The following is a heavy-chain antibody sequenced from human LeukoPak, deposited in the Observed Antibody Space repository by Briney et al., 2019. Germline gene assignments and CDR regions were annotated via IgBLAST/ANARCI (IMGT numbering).Heavy chain of an antibody. CDR1: GGSISSYY. V-gene: IGHV4-4*07. CDR2: IYTSGST. D-gene: IGHD6-13*01. J-gene: IGHJ6*03. CDR3: ARDSSSWYGYYYYYYMDV. Sequence: LETLSLTCTVSGGSISSYYWSWIRQPAGKGLEWIGRIYTSGSTNYNPSLKSRVTMSVDTSKNQFSLKLSSVTAADTAVYYCARDSSSWYGYYYYYYMDVWGKGTTVTVSS.